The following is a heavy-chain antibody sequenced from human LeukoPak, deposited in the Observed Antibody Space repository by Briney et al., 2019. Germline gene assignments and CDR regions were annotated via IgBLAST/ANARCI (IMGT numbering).Heavy chain of an antibody. CDR2: ISYDGSNK. J-gene: IGHJ4*01. CDR1: GFTFSSYA. D-gene: IGHD6-13*01. Sequence: SGGSLRLSCAASGFTFSSYAMHWVRQAPGKGLEWVAVISYDGSNKYYADSVKGRFTISRDNAKNSLYLQMNSLRAEDTAVYYCAKGSDSSSWTLFDYWGHGTLVTVSS. CDR3: AKGSDSSSWTLFDY. V-gene: IGHV3-30*04.